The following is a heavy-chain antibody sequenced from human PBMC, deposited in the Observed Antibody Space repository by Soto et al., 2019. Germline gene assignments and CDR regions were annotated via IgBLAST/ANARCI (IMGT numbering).Heavy chain of an antibody. CDR3: ARGRYGDY. J-gene: IGHJ4*02. CDR1: GYTFTSYG. D-gene: IGHD1-1*01. Sequence: QVHLVQSGAEVKKPGASVKVSCKASGYTFTSYGITWVRQAPGQGLEWMGWISAHNGNTAYAQKLQGRVIVTRDTSTSTADTELRSLISDDAAVYYCARGRYGDYWGQGALVTVSS. CDR2: ISAHNGNT. V-gene: IGHV1-18*01.